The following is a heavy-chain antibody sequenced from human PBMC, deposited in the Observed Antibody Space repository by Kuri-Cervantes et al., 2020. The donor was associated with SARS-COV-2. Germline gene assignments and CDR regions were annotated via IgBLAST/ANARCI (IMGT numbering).Heavy chain of an antibody. Sequence: GSLRLSCTVSGGSISSGYYWGWIRQTPGKGLEWIGSVYYSGSTYYKPSLKSRVTISVDTSKRQFSLKLSSVTAADTAIYYCARRDDRIFGVTISSFDVWGQGTMVTVSS. D-gene: IGHD3-3*02. CDR3: ARRDDRIFGVTISSFDV. V-gene: IGHV4-39*01. J-gene: IGHJ3*01. CDR1: GGSISSGYY. CDR2: VYYSGST.